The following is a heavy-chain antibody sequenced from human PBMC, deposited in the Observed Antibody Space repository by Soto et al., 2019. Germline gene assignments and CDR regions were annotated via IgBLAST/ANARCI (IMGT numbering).Heavy chain of an antibody. CDR3: ARTAYSSSWYWFDP. V-gene: IGHV4-59*01. Sequence: SETLSLTCTVSGGSTSDYYWSWIRQPPGKGLEWIGYIYYSGSTSYNPSLKGRVTISVDTSKNQFSLKLSSVTAADTAVYFCARTAYSSSWYWFDPWGQGTLVTVSS. J-gene: IGHJ5*02. CDR2: IYYSGST. CDR1: GGSTSDYY. D-gene: IGHD6-13*01.